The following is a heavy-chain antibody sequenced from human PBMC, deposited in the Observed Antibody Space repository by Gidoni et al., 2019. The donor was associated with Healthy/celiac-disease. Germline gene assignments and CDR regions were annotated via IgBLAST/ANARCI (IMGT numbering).Heavy chain of an antibody. CDR2: IDWDNDK. D-gene: IGHD6-13*01. CDR3: ARIHGYSSFDY. Sequence: QVTLRESGPALVKPTQTLTLTCTFSGFSLRTSGMCVSWIRQPPGKALEWLARIDWDNDKYYSTSLKTRLTISKDTSKNQVVLTMTTIDPVDTATYYCARIHGYSSFDYWGQGTLVTVSS. J-gene: IGHJ4*02. CDR1: GFSLRTSGMC. V-gene: IGHV2-70*13.